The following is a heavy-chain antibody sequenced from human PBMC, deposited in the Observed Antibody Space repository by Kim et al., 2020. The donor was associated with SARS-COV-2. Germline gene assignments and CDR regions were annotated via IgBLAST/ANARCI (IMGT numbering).Heavy chain of an antibody. D-gene: IGHD5-18*01. CDR1: GGSISSYY. Sequence: SETLSLTCTVSGGSISSYYWSWIRQPPGKGLEWIGYIYYSGSTNYNPSLKSRVTISVDTSKNQFSLKLSSVTAADTAVYYCARVGYSYGYGVGGFWSSSPYGMDVWGQGTTVTVSS. CDR2: IYYSGST. J-gene: IGHJ6*02. CDR3: ARVGYSYGYGVGGFWSSSPYGMDV. V-gene: IGHV4-59*01.